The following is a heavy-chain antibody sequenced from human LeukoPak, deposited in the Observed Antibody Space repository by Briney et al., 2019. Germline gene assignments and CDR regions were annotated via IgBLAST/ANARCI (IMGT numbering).Heavy chain of an antibody. Sequence: SVKVSCKASGGTFSSYAISWVRQAPGQGLEWMGGIIPIFGTANYAQKFQGRVTITADESTSTAYMELSSLRSEDTAVYYCARAPPRVGFVEMATRDWGQGTLVTVSS. CDR2: IIPIFGTA. D-gene: IGHD5-24*01. J-gene: IGHJ4*02. CDR3: ARAPPRVGFVEMATRD. CDR1: GGTFSSYA. V-gene: IGHV1-69*01.